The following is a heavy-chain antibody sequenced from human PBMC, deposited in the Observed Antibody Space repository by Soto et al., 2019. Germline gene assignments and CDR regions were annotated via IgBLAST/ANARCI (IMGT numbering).Heavy chain of an antibody. Sequence: PSETLSLTCAVYGGSFSGYYWSWIRQPPGKGLEWIGEINHSGSTNYNPSLKSRVTISVDTSKNQFSLKLSSVTAADTAVYYCARAPITTFGVVIIRDNWFDPWGQGTLVTVSS. CDR1: GGSFSGYY. V-gene: IGHV4-34*01. J-gene: IGHJ5*02. D-gene: IGHD3-3*01. CDR3: ARAPITTFGVVIIRDNWFDP. CDR2: INHSGST.